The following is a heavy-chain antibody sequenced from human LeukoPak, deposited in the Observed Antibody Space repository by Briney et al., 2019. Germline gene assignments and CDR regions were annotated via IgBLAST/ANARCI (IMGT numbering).Heavy chain of an antibody. CDR2: MNPNSGYT. D-gene: IGHD6-19*01. V-gene: IGHV1-8*03. J-gene: IGHJ4*02. CDR1: GYTLTTYD. Sequence: ASVKVSCKASGYTLTTYDINWVRQATGQGLEWMGWMNPNSGYTGYAQKFQGRVTITRDTSISTAYMELSSLRSEDTAVYYCARVAGSIDYWGQGTLVTVSS. CDR3: ARVAGSIDY.